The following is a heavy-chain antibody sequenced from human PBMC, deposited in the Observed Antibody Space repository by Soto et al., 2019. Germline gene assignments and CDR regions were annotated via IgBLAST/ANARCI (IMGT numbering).Heavy chain of an antibody. CDR1: GGSFSSYY. J-gene: IGHJ4*02. CDR2: IYYSGST. D-gene: IGHD4-17*01. Sequence: PSETLSLTCAVYGGSFSSYYWGWIRQPPGEGLEWIGSIYYSGSTNYNPSLKSRVTISIDTSKSLFSLKLSSLTSADTAVYFCARAYYGDYPYFDYWGQGALVTVSS. CDR3: ARAYYGDYPYFDY. V-gene: IGHV4-59*01.